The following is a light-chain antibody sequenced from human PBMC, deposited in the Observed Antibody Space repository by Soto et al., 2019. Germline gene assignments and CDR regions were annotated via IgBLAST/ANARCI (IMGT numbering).Light chain of an antibody. CDR3: QQRYSDPPGWT. CDR2: AAS. CDR1: QSISSY. V-gene: IGKV1-39*01. J-gene: IGKJ1*01. Sequence: IQMNTSTSSLSSSVGDRVTLTCRESQSISSYLNWYQQKPGKAPKLLIYAASSLQSGFPSRFSGSGSGTDCSRTICRPQPEDFPTLYCQQRYSDPPGWTVGEGSKVDI.